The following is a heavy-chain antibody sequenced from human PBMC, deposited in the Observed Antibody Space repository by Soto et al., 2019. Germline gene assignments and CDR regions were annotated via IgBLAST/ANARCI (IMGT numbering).Heavy chain of an antibody. V-gene: IGHV1-69*01. CDR2: IIPIFGRP. D-gene: IGHD5-12*01. CDR1: EDTFRNYA. J-gene: IGHJ4*02. CDR3: AREGSGYNF. Sequence: QVELVQSGAEVKKPGSSVKVSCQASEDTFRNYAISWVRQAPGQGLEWMGGIIPIFGRPNYAQRFRGRLTITADESTSTGYMELISLRSDDTAVYYCAREGSGYNFWGQGTQVTVSS.